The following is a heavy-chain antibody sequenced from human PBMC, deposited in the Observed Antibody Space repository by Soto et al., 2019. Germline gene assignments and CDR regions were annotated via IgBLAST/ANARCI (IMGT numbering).Heavy chain of an antibody. CDR1: GGSISSYY. CDR2: VYYSGRT. D-gene: IGHD5-12*01. Sequence: QVLLQESGPGLVQSSETLSLSCTVSGGSISSYYWTWIRQPPGKGLEWIGHVYYSGRTNYNPSLKRRVTISLDTSKNKFSLNLRYVTAADTAVYYCARVRGFSGYDPTGAFDYWGQGTLVTVSS. V-gene: IGHV4-59*01. J-gene: IGHJ4*02. CDR3: ARVRGFSGYDPTGAFDY.